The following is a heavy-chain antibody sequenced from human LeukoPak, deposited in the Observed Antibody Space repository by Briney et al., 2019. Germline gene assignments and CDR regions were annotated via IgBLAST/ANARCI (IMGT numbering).Heavy chain of an antibody. V-gene: IGHV4-38-2*02. CDR1: GGSISSYY. Sequence: PSETLSLTCTVSGGSISSYYWGWIRQPPGKGLEWTGSIDHSGSTYYNPSLKSRITISVDTSKNQFSLKLSSVTAADTAVYYCARDPPYYDFWSGPDVWGKGTTVTVSS. J-gene: IGHJ6*04. D-gene: IGHD3-3*01. CDR2: IDHSGST. CDR3: ARDPPYYDFWSGPDV.